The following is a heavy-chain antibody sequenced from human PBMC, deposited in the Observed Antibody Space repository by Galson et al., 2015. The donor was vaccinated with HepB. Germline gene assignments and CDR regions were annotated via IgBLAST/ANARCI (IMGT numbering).Heavy chain of an antibody. V-gene: IGHV3-74*01. CDR3: ATLDAGYSSGWGYYYYGMDV. J-gene: IGHJ6*02. D-gene: IGHD6-19*01. Sequence: SLRLSCAASGFTFSSYWMHWVRQAPGKGLVWVSRINSDGSSTSYADSVKGRFTISRDNAKNTLYLQMNSLRAEDTAVYYCATLDAGYSSGWGYYYYGMDVWGQGTTVTVSS. CDR1: GFTFSSYW. CDR2: INSDGSST.